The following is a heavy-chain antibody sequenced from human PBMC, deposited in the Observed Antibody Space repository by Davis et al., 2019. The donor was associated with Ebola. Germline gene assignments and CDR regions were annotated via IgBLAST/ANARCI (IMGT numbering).Heavy chain of an antibody. D-gene: IGHD1-26*01. Sequence: SGPTLVKPTQTLTLTCTFSGFSLSATGMCVSWIRQPPGKALEWLARIDWDDDEYYSTSLTTRLTISRDASNNQVVLTMTNMNPVDTATYYCARGRASGRLDYWGQGTLVIVSS. J-gene: IGHJ4*02. CDR3: ARGRASGRLDY. V-gene: IGHV2-70*11. CDR1: GFSLSATGMC. CDR2: IDWDDDE.